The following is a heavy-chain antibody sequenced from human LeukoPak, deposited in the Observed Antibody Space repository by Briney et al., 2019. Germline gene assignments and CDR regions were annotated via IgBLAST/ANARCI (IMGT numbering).Heavy chain of an antibody. D-gene: IGHD3-22*01. CDR1: GYSISSGYY. J-gene: IGHJ4*02. CDR3: ARAGPEGYYYGSSGRGY. V-gene: IGHV4-38-2*02. CDR2: IYHSGST. Sequence: SETLSLTCTVSGYSISSGYYWGWIRQPPGKGLEWIGSIYHSGSTYYNPSLKSRVTISVDTSKNQFSLKLSSVTAADTAVYYCARAGPEGYYYGSSGRGYWGQGTPVTVSS.